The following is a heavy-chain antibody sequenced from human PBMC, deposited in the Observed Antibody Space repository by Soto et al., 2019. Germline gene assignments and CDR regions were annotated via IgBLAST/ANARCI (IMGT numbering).Heavy chain of an antibody. J-gene: IGHJ6*02. V-gene: IGHV1-69*13. Sequence: ASVKVSCKASGGTFSSYAISWVRQAPGQGLEWMGGIIPIFGTANYAQTFQGRVTITADESTSTAYMELSSLRSEDTAVYYCARDPGRYFDWTPNYYGMDVWGQGTTVTVSS. CDR1: GGTFSSYA. D-gene: IGHD3-9*01. CDR2: IIPIFGTA. CDR3: ARDPGRYFDWTPNYYGMDV.